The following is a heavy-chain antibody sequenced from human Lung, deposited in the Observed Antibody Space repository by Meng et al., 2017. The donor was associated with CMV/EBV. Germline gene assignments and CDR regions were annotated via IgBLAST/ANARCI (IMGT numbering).Heavy chain of an antibody. CDR2: IYHSGST. Sequence: QVRLRESGPGLVKPSGTLSLTCAVSGGSNSSSNWWSWVRQPPGKGLEWIGEIYHSGSTNYNPSLKSRVTISVDKSKNQFSLKLSSVTAADTAVYYCASFPPPGKQWLVTDYWGQGTLVTVSS. D-gene: IGHD6-19*01. V-gene: IGHV4-4*02. J-gene: IGHJ4*02. CDR1: GGSNSSSNW. CDR3: ASFPPPGKQWLVTDY.